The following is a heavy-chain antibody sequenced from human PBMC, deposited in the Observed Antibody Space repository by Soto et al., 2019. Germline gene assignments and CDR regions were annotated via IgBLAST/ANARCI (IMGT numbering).Heavy chain of an antibody. CDR1: GGTFSSYT. Sequence: SVKVSCKASGGTFSSYTISWVRQAPGQGLEWMGRIVPILGIANYAQKFQGRVTITADKSTSTAYMELSSLRSEDTAVYYCASLPYRIGSNNWFDPWGQGTLVTVSS. D-gene: IGHD2-15*01. CDR2: IVPILGIA. V-gene: IGHV1-69*02. J-gene: IGHJ5*02. CDR3: ASLPYRIGSNNWFDP.